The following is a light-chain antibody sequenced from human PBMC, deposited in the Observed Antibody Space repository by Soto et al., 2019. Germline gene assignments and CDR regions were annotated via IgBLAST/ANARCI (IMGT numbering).Light chain of an antibody. Sequence: QTVVTQEPSFSVSPGGTVTLTCGLSSGSVSTSYYPSWYQQTPGQAPRTLIYSTNTRSSGVPDRFSGSILGNKAALTITGAQADDESDYYCVLYMGSGFVVFGGGTKLNVL. CDR2: STN. J-gene: IGLJ2*01. CDR3: VLYMGSGFVV. V-gene: IGLV8-61*01. CDR1: SGSVSTSYY.